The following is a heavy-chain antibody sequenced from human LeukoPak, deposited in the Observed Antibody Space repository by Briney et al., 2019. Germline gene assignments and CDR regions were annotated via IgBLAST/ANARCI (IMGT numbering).Heavy chain of an antibody. D-gene: IGHD3-22*01. CDR2: IIYDGRHT. Sequence: GGSLRLSCTASGFSFRMYAMSWVRQAPGKGLESVASIIYDGRHTYYADSVKGRFTISRDNSKNTLYLQMNSLRAEDTAVYYCANSPNYYDSSGYYHYFDYWGQGTLVTVSS. CDR3: ANSPNYYDSSGYYHYFDY. CDR1: GFSFRMYA. J-gene: IGHJ4*02. V-gene: IGHV3-23*01.